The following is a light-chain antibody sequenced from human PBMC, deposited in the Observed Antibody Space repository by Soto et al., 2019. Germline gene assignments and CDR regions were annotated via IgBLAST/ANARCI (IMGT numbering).Light chain of an antibody. CDR1: QTVTTF. V-gene: IGKV1-39*01. Sequence: DIQLTQSPSSLSASVGDRVTITCRASQTVTTFLHWYRQTPGQAPDLLVYAASSMQSGVSARFSGSGSGTEFTLTISSLQPEDFATFYCQQTSSTPPTFGQGTTLEIK. CDR2: AAS. J-gene: IGKJ2*01. CDR3: QQTSSTPPT.